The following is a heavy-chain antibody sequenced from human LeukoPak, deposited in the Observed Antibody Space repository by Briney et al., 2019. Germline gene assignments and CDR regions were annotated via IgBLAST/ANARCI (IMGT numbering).Heavy chain of an antibody. V-gene: IGHV1-8*01. CDR1: GYTFTSYD. CDR2: MNPNSGNT. Sequence: ASVKVSCKASGYTFTSYDINWVRQATGQGLEWMGWMNPNSGNTGYAQKFQGRVTMTRNTSISTAYMELSSLGSEDTAVYYCARGVYSSSSSYYYGMDVWGQGTTVTVSS. CDR3: ARGVYSSSSSYYYGMDV. D-gene: IGHD6-6*01. J-gene: IGHJ6*02.